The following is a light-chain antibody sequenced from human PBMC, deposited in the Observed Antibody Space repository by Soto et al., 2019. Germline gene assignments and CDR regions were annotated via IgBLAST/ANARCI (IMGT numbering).Light chain of an antibody. CDR2: EVS. CDR1: SSDVGGYNY. CDR3: SSYTSSGTGV. V-gene: IGLV2-14*01. J-gene: IGLJ3*02. Sequence: QSALTHPASVSGSPGQSITISCTGTSSDVGGYNYVSWYQQHPGKAPKLMIYEVSNRPSGVSNRFSGSKSGNTASLTNSGLQAEDEADYYCSSYTSSGTGVFGGGTKVTVL.